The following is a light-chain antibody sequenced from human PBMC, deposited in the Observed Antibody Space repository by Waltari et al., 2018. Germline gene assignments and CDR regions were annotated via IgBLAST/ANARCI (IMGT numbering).Light chain of an antibody. CDR3: SSYTSISTFV. Sequence: QSALTQPASVSGSPGQSVTISCTGTSSDVGRYIYVSWYQQQPDKAPRLIIYEATKWPSGVCNRFSGSKSGNTASLTISGLQAEDEADYYCSSYTSISTFVFGSGTKVTVL. J-gene: IGLJ1*01. V-gene: IGLV2-14*01. CDR2: EAT. CDR1: SSDVGRYIY.